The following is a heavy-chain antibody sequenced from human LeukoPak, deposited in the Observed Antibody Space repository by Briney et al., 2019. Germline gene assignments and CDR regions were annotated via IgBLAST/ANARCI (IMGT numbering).Heavy chain of an antibody. CDR3: ARARYDYVWGSYRYTYYYYYMDV. D-gene: IGHD3-16*02. CDR1: GFTFSDYY. Sequence: GGSLRLSCAASGFTFSDYYMSWIRQAPGKGLEWVSYISSSGSTIYYADSVKGRFTISRDSAKNSLYLQMNSLRAGDTAVYYCARARYDYVWGSYRYTYYYYYMDVWGKGTTVTVSS. V-gene: IGHV3-11*04. CDR2: ISSSGSTI. J-gene: IGHJ6*03.